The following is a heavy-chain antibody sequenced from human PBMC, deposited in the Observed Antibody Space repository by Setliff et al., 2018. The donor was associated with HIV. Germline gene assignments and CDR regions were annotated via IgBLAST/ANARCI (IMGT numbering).Heavy chain of an antibody. CDR3: ARLPDINSWPFDY. D-gene: IGHD6-13*01. Sequence: SETLSLTCTVSYGSISGHYWTWIRQPPGKGPEWIGYIHHSGGTQYNPSLMSRLTMSVDSSKNQFSLSLSSVTAADTAVYYCARLPDINSWPFDYWARGTLVTVSS. V-gene: IGHV4-59*11. CDR2: IHHSGGT. J-gene: IGHJ4*02. CDR1: YGSISGHY.